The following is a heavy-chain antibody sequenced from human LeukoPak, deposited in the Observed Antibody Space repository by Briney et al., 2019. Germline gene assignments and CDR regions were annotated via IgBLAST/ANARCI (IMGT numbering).Heavy chain of an antibody. CDR2: INQDGSEK. J-gene: IGHJ3*01. V-gene: IGHV3-7*03. CDR1: GFTFSRNW. D-gene: IGHD5/OR15-5a*01. Sequence: PGGSLRLSCAASGFTFSRNWMIWVRQAPGKRLEWVANINQDGSEKYYVDSVKGRFTISRDNAKNSLFLQMNSLRAEDTAVYYCARSHPRTSVFDFGGQGTMVTLSS. CDR3: ARSHPRTSVFDF.